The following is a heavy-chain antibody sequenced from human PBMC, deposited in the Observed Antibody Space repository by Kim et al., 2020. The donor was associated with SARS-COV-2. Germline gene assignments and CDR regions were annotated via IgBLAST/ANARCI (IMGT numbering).Heavy chain of an antibody. CDR3: ARGNRYGGIAQGY. V-gene: IGHV3-74*01. Sequence: YADSVKGRFTISRDNAKNTLYLQMNSLRAEDTAVYYCARGNRYGGIAQGYWGQGTLVTVSS. D-gene: IGHD4-17*01. J-gene: IGHJ4*02.